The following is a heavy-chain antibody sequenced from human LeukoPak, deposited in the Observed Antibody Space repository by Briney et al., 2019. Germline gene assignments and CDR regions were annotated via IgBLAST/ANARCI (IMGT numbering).Heavy chain of an antibody. D-gene: IGHD1-26*01. V-gene: IGHV3-30*18. J-gene: IGHJ4*02. CDR3: AKDHSDSGRAFEY. CDR1: GFTFRTTG. Sequence: PGTSLRLSCATSGFTFRTTGVHWVRQGPGKGLEGVALMSSDGINTYYADSVKGRFTVSRDSSRDTLYLQMNSVRPDDTAVYYCAKDHSDSGRAFEYWGRGTLVTVSS. CDR2: MSSDGINT.